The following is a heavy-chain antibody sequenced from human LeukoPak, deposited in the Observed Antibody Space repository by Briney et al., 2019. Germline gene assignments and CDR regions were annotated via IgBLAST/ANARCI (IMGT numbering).Heavy chain of an antibody. CDR1: GFTFNNYA. Sequence: PGGSLRLSCAASGFTFNNYAMQWVRQAPGKGLEFLSVIGNIGDSTFYANSVRGRFSMSRDNSKNTVYLQMDSLRAEDMAVYYCARADCSSSSCYTISYWGRGTLVTVSS. CDR3: ARADCSSSSCYTISY. V-gene: IGHV3-64*01. CDR2: IGNIGDST. D-gene: IGHD2-2*02. J-gene: IGHJ4*02.